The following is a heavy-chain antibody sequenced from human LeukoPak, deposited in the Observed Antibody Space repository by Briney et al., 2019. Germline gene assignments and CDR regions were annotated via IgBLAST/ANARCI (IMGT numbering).Heavy chain of an antibody. V-gene: IGHV1-2*02. CDR1: GYSFTDSY. CDR2: INPKSGVT. CDR3: ARLVSGSDQ. J-gene: IGHJ5*02. Sequence: ASVRASCRASGYSFTDSYMHWVRQAPGQRLEWMGWINPKSGVTNYAPKFRDRVTMTRDTASSTAYMELNRPRYDDIATYYCARLVSGSDQWGQGTLVTVS. D-gene: IGHD6-25*01.